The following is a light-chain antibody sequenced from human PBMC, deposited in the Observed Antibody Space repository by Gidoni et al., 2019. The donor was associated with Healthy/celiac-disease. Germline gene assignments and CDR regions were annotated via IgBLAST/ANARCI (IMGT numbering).Light chain of an antibody. Sequence: EVLMTQSPAPLSLSPGASVTLSCKTSQSVDTDLAWYQQIPGQSPRLLIYGASTRAKGIPARFSGSGSGTDFSLTIDSLESEDAATYFCQQHHVWPPFTFXGXTKVEVK. V-gene: IGKV3-15*01. CDR1: QSVDTD. CDR3: QQHHVWPPFT. J-gene: IGKJ4*01. CDR2: GAS.